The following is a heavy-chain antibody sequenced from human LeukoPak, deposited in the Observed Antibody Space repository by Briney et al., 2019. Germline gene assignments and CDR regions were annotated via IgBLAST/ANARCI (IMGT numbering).Heavy chain of an antibody. J-gene: IGHJ6*02. CDR1: GFTFSDYY. CDR2: ISSSGSTI. D-gene: IGHD3-3*01. V-gene: IGHV3-11*01. CDR3: AFLLQYYDFWSGYGMDV. Sequence: GGSLRLSCAASGFTFSDYYMSWIRQAPGKGLEWVSYISSSGSTIYYADSVKGRFTISRDNAKNSLYLQMNSLRAEDTAVYYCAFLLQYYDFWSGYGMDVRGQGTTVTVSS.